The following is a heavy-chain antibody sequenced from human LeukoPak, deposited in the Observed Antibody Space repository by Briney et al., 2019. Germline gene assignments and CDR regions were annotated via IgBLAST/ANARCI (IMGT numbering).Heavy chain of an antibody. V-gene: IGHV3-7*04. CDR2: VKEDGSEK. Sequence: PGGSLRLSCAASGFTFSRFWMSWVRQAPGKGLEWVANVKEDGSEKYYVDSVKGRFTIYRDNAKNSLYLQMNSLRAEDTAVYYCARYGSIVAAGTFDYWGQGTLVTVSS. J-gene: IGHJ4*02. CDR3: ARYGSIVAAGTFDY. D-gene: IGHD6-13*01. CDR1: GFTFSRFW.